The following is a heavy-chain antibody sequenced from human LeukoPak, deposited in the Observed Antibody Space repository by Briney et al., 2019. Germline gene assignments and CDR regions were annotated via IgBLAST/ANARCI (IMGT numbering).Heavy chain of an antibody. CDR3: ATGSSSSEDY. J-gene: IGHJ4*02. CDR1: GFTFSSYS. CDR2: ISSSSSYI. Sequence: PGGSLRLSCAASGFTFSSYSMNWVRQAPGKGLEWVSSISSSSSYIYYADSVKGRFTISRDNAKNSLYLQMNSLRAEDTAVYYCATGSSSSEDYWGQGTLVTVSS. V-gene: IGHV3-21*01. D-gene: IGHD6-6*01.